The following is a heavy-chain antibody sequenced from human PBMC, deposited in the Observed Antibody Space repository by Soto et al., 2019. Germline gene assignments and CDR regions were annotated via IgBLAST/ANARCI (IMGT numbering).Heavy chain of an antibody. V-gene: IGHV3-49*04. CDR3: TRDFEYFQH. CDR2: IRSKAYGGTT. J-gene: IGHJ1*01. Sequence: SLRLSCPASGFTFADYAISWVLQAPGKGLEWVGFIRSKAYGGTTEYAASVKGRFTISRDDSKSIAYLQMNSLKPQDTAVYYCTRDFEYFQHWGQGTLLTDS. CDR1: GFTFADYA.